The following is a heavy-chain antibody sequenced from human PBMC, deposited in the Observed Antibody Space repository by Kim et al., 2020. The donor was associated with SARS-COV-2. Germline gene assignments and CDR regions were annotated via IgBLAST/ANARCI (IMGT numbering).Heavy chain of an antibody. Sequence: GGSLRLSCAASGFTFSSYGMHWVRQAPGKGLEWVAVIWYDGSNKYYADSVKGRFTISRDNSKNTLYLQMNSLRAEDTAVYYCARVAPYYDSSGYYYGAFDIWGQGTMVTVSS. CDR1: GFTFSSYG. CDR3: ARVAPYYDSSGYYYGAFDI. V-gene: IGHV3-33*08. D-gene: IGHD3-22*01. J-gene: IGHJ3*02. CDR2: IWYDGSNK.